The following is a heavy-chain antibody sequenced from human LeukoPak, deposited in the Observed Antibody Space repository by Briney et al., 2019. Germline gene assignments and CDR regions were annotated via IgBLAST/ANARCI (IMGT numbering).Heavy chain of an antibody. V-gene: IGHV1-18*01. CDR1: VYTYTNYG. J-gene: IGHJ4*02. CDR2: ISAYNGNT. CDR3: ARDDRIAAAGKGLDY. Sequence: GASVTDSFMASVYTYTNYGISALRQAPAQGLAWMGWISAYNGNTNYAQKLQGRVTMTTDTSTSTAYMELRSLRSDDTAVYYCARDDRIAAAGKGLDYWGQGTLVTVSS. D-gene: IGHD6-13*01.